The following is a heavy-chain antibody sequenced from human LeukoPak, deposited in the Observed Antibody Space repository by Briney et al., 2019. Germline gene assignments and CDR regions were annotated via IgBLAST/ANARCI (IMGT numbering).Heavy chain of an antibody. V-gene: IGHV1-18*04. Sequence: GSVKVSCKASGYTFTSYGISWVRQAPGQGLEWMGWISAYNGNTNYAQKLQGRVTMTTDTSTSTAYMELRSLRSDDTAVYYCARERKVAAAEAEYFQHWGQGTLVTVSP. CDR1: GYTFTSYG. CDR3: ARERKVAAAEAEYFQH. J-gene: IGHJ1*01. D-gene: IGHD6-13*01. CDR2: ISAYNGNT.